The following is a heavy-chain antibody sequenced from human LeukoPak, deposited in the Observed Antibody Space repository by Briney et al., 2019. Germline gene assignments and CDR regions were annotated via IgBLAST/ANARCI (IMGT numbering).Heavy chain of an antibody. CDR2: INPNSGGT. D-gene: IGHD5-12*01. V-gene: IGHV1-2*02. CDR1: GHTFTGYY. Sequence: GASVKVSCKASGHTFTGYYMHWVRQAPGQGLEWMGWINPNSGGTNYAQKFQGRVTMTRDTSISTAYMELSRLRSDDTAVYYCARVTSRIVATLIDYWGQGTLVTVSS. J-gene: IGHJ4*02. CDR3: ARVTSRIVATLIDY.